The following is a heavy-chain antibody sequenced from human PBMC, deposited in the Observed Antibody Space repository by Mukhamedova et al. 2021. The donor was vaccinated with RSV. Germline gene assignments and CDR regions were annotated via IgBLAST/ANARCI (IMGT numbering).Heavy chain of an antibody. Sequence: GLEWVGRIKSRADGGTTDYVVPVKGRFTISRDDSKNTLYLQMHSLKTEDTALYYCTTLPLGLRLWDLSLPSQHRHFDLWGRGTLV. CDR3: TTLPLGLRLWDLSLPSQHRHFDL. J-gene: IGHJ2*01. D-gene: IGHD3-16*02. CDR2: IKSRADGGTT. V-gene: IGHV3-15*07.